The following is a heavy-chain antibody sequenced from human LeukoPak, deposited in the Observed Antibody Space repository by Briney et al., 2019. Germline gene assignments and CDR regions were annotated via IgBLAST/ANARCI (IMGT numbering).Heavy chain of an antibody. D-gene: IGHD5-18*01. V-gene: IGHV1-3*01. CDR1: GYTFTGYY. J-gene: IGHJ4*02. CDR3: ARGYSYGWKFDY. Sequence: ASVKVSCKASGYTFTGYYMHWVRQAPGQRLEWMGWINAGNGNTKYSQKFQGRVTITRDTSASTAYMELSSLRSEDTAVYYCARGYSYGWKFDYWGQGTLVTVSS. CDR2: INAGNGNT.